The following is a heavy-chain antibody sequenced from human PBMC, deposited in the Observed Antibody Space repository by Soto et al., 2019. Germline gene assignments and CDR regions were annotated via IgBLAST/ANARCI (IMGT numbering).Heavy chain of an antibody. CDR3: AKVQYSGSPFDY. CDR1: GFTFSSYA. D-gene: IGHD1-26*01. Sequence: GSLRLSCGACGFTFSSYAMSWVRQAPGKGLEWVSAISGSGGSTYYADSVEGRFTISRDNSKNTLYLQMNSLRAEDTAVYYCAKVQYSGSPFDYWGQGTLVTVSS. CDR2: ISGSGGST. J-gene: IGHJ4*02. V-gene: IGHV3-23*01.